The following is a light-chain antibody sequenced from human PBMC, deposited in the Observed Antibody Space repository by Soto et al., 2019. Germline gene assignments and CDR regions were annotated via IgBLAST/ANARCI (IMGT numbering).Light chain of an antibody. CDR2: DAS. Sequence: EIVLTQSPATLSLSPGERATLSCRASQNVSTYLAWYQQKPGQAPRLLIYDASNRATGLPARFSGSGSGTDFTLTISSLEPEDFAVYYCQQRTNWFTFGLGTKVDIK. V-gene: IGKV3-11*01. CDR1: QNVSTY. J-gene: IGKJ3*01. CDR3: QQRTNWFT.